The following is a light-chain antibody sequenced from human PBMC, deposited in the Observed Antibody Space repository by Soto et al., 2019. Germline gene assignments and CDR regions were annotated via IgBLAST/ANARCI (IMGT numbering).Light chain of an antibody. J-gene: IGLJ1*01. CDR2: EVS. CDR1: SRDGGGYNY. Sequence: SAVNQPASVSGSPGHSITISCTGTSRDGGGYNYVSWGQQHPGKAPQLTIFEVSRRHSEVCHRFSASKSGNTASLTISGLQAEDEADYYCSSYTSATTLPVFGAGTKVTVL. CDR3: SSYTSATTLPV. V-gene: IGLV2-14*01.